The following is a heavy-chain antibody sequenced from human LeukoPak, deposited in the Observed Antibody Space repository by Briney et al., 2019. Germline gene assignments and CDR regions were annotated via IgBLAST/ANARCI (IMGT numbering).Heavy chain of an antibody. Sequence: GGSLKLSCAASGFTFSGSAMHWVRQASGKGLEWVGRIRSKANSYATAYAASVKGRFTISRDDSKNTAYLQMNGLKTEDTAVYYCTFFGGIDYWGQGTLVTVSS. D-gene: IGHD3-3*01. V-gene: IGHV3-73*01. CDR1: GFTFSGSA. CDR3: TFFGGIDY. J-gene: IGHJ4*02. CDR2: IRSKANSYAT.